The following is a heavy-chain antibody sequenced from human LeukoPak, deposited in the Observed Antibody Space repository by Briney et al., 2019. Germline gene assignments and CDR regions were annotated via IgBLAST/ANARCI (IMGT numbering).Heavy chain of an antibody. Sequence: SETLSLTCAVYGGSFSGYYWSWIRQPPGKGLEWIGEINHSGSTNYNPSLKSRVTISVDTSKNQFSLKLSSVTAADTAVYYCASSSWYLSASLVFQHWGQGTLVTVSS. CDR1: GGSFSGYY. CDR3: ASSSWYLSASLVFQH. D-gene: IGHD6-13*01. V-gene: IGHV4-34*01. CDR2: INHSGST. J-gene: IGHJ1*01.